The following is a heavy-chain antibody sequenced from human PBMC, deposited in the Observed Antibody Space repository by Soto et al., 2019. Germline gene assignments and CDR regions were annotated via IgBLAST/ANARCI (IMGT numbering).Heavy chain of an antibody. V-gene: IGHV3-33*01. CDR3: ARDLSCSGGSCYSYYYYYGMDV. J-gene: IGHJ6*02. D-gene: IGHD2-15*01. Sequence: PGGSLRLSCAASGFTFSSYGMHWVRQAPGKGLEWVAVIWYDGSNKYYADSVKGRFTISRDNSKNTLYLQMNSLRAEDTAMYYCARDLSCSGGSCYSYYYYYGMDVWGQGTTVTVS. CDR1: GFTFSSYG. CDR2: IWYDGSNK.